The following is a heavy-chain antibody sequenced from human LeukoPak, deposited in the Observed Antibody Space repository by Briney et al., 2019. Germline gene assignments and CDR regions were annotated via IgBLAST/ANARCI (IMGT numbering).Heavy chain of an antibody. J-gene: IGHJ4*02. V-gene: IGHV5-51*01. CDR3: ARIGYCSSTSCYWILDY. CDR1: GYSFTSYW. D-gene: IGHD2-2*01. Sequence: GESLKISCKGSGYSFTSYWIGWVRQMPGKGLEWMGIIYPGDSGTRYSPSFQGQVTISADKSISTAYLQWSSLKASDTAMYYCARIGYCSSTSCYWILDYWGQGTLVTVSS. CDR2: IYPGDSGT.